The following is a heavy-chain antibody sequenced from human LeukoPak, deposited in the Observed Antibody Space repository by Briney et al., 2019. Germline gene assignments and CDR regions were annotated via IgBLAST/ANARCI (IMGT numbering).Heavy chain of an antibody. CDR3: ARWWAGLRMGFDP. Sequence: PSETLSLTCTVSGGSISSSSYYWGWIRQPPGKGLEWIGSIYYSGSTYYNPSLKSRVTISVDTSKNQFSLKLSSVTAADTAVYYCARWWAGLRMGFDPWGQGTLVTVSS. CDR1: GGSISSSSYY. J-gene: IGHJ5*02. V-gene: IGHV4-39*01. CDR2: IYYSGST. D-gene: IGHD2-15*01.